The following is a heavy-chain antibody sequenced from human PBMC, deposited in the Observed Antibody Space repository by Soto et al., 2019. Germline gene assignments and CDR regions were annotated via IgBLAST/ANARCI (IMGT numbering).Heavy chain of an antibody. V-gene: IGHV4-61*01. D-gene: IGHD5-18*01. CDR1: GGSVSSGSYY. CDR3: ARGSYVNFDY. J-gene: IGHJ4*02. Sequence: QVQLQESGPGLVKPSETLSLTCTVSGGSVSSGSYYWGWIRQPPGKGLEWIGYIYYSGSTNYNPSLKSRVTISVDTSKNQFSLKLSSVTAADTAVYYCARGSYVNFDYWGQGTLVTVSS. CDR2: IYYSGST.